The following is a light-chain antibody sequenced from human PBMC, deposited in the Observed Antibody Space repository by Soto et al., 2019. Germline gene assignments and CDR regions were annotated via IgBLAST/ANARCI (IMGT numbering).Light chain of an antibody. CDR3: TSYTSSGTRL. CDR2: EVS. J-gene: IGLJ7*01. CDR1: SSDFGGYNY. V-gene: IGLV2-14*01. Sequence: QSALTQPASVSGSPGQSITISCTGTSSDFGGYNYVSWYQQHPGKAPKLMIYEVSNRPSGVSNRFSGSKSGNTASLTISGLQAEDEADYYCTSYTSSGTRLFGGGTQLTVL.